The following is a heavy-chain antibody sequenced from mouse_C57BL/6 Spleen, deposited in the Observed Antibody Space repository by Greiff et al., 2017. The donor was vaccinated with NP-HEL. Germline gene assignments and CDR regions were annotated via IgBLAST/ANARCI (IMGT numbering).Heavy chain of an antibody. D-gene: IGHD1-1*01. CDR2: INPSTGGT. Sequence: EVQLQQSGPELVKPGASVKISCKASGYSFTGYYMNWVKQSPEKSLEWIGEINPSTGGTTYNQKFKAKATLTVDKSSSTAYMQLKSLTSEDSAVYYCARRSGSSSYDYWGQGTTLTVSS. V-gene: IGHV1-42*01. CDR3: ARRSGSSSYDY. CDR1: GYSFTGYY. J-gene: IGHJ2*01.